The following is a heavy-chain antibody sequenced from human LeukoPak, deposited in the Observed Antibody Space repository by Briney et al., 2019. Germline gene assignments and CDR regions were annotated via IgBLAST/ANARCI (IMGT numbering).Heavy chain of an antibody. CDR2: INHSGST. Sequence: SETLSLTCAVSGGSISSSNWWSWVRQPPGKGLEWIGEINHSGSTNYNPSLKSRVTISVDTSKNQFSLKLSSVTAADTAVYYCARGRIAAAGTVSNWFDPWGQGTLDTVSS. CDR1: GGSISSSNW. D-gene: IGHD6-13*01. J-gene: IGHJ5*02. CDR3: ARGRIAAAGTVSNWFDP. V-gene: IGHV4-4*02.